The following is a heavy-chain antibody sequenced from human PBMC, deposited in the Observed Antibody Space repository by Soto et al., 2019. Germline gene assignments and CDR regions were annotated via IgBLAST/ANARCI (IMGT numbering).Heavy chain of an antibody. CDR1: GDSVSSNIAA. CDR3: AREGSSTWTYYFGF. Sequence: SQTLSLTCVISGDSVSSNIAAWNWVRHSPSRGLEWLGRTKYRSKWYTDYATSVKSRISINPDTSKNQVSLQLNSVTPEDTAVYYCAREGSSTWTYYFGFWGQGILVTVSS. D-gene: IGHD6-13*01. CDR2: TKYRSKWYT. V-gene: IGHV6-1*01. J-gene: IGHJ4*02.